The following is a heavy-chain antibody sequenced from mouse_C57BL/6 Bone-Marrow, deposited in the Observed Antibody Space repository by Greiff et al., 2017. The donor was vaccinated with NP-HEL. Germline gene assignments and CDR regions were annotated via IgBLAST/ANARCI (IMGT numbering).Heavy chain of an antibody. CDR2: INPNNGGT. J-gene: IGHJ4*01. V-gene: IGHV1-18*01. CDR1: GYTFTDYN. CDR3: ARKTYYSNYEGFLGYAMDY. Sequence: VQLQQSGPELVKPGASVKIPCKASGYTFTDYNMDWVKQSHGKSLEWIGDINPNNGGTIYNQKFKGKATLTVDKSSSTAYMELRSLTSEDTAVYYCARKTYYSNYEGFLGYAMDYWGQGTSVTVSS. D-gene: IGHD2-5*01.